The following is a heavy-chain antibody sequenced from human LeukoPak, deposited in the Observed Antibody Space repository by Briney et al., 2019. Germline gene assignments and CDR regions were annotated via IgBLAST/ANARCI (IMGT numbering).Heavy chain of an antibody. J-gene: IGHJ4*02. Sequence: GGSLRLSCAASGFSVRGNNMNWVRQAPGKGPEWVSIIYSDDSTYYADSMKGRFTISRDNSKNTLYLQIHSPRAEDTAVYYCARAFPAAAHTSFGYWGQGTLVTVSS. D-gene: IGHD6-13*01. CDR1: GFSVRGNN. CDR2: IYSDDST. CDR3: ARAFPAAAHTSFGY. V-gene: IGHV3-66*01.